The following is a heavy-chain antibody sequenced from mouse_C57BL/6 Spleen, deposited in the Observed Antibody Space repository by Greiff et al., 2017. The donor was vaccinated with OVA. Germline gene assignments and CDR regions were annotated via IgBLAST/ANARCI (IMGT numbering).Heavy chain of an antibody. V-gene: IGHV1-18*01. CDR1: GYTFTDYN. Sequence: EVQLQQSGPELVKPGASVKIPCKASGYTFTDYNMDWVKQSHGKSLEWIGDINPNNGGTIYNQKFKGKATLTVDKSSSTAYMEFRSLTSEDTAVYYCARGGLRRNFDVWGTGTTVTVSS. CDR2: INPNNGGT. D-gene: IGHD2-2*01. CDR3: ARGGLRRNFDV. J-gene: IGHJ1*03.